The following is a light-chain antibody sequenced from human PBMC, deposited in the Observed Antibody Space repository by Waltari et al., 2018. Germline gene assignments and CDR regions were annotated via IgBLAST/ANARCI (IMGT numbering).Light chain of an antibody. CDR3: AAWDDSLSAVV. V-gene: IGLV1-47*01. Sequence: QSVLTQPPSASGTPGQRVTISCSGSSSNIGRNYVYWYQQLPGPTPKLLIYRNNQRPSGVPDRFSGSKSGTSASLAISGLRSEDEADYYCAAWDDSLSAVVFGGGTKLTVL. CDR2: RNN. J-gene: IGLJ2*01. CDR1: SSNIGRNY.